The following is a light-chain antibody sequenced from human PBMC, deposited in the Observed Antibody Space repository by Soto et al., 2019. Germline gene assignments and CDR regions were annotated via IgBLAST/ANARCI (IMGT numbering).Light chain of an antibody. J-gene: IGKJ5*01. V-gene: IGKV3-20*01. CDR3: QQYDSSPIP. CDR1: QSVSSGY. Sequence: EIVLTQSPGTLSLSPGERATLSCRASQSVSSGYLAWYQQKVGQAPRLLIYGASSSATGIPDRFSGSGSGTDFTFTISRLEPEDFAVYYCQQYDSSPIPFGQGTRLEIK. CDR2: GAS.